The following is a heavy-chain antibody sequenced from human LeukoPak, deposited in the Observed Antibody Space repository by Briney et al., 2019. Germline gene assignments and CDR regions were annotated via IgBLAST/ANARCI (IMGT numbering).Heavy chain of an antibody. J-gene: IGHJ3*02. Sequence: GGSLRLSCAAAASGFTFTTHWMHWVRQAPGKGVVWVSRIKNDGTTRSYADSVKGRFTISRDNTKNMLYLEMNNLRGEDTAVYYCARESARYCSAGSCYSDAFDIWGQGTMVIVSP. CDR1: GFTFTTHW. CDR2: IKNDGTTR. V-gene: IGHV3-74*01. D-gene: IGHD2-15*01. CDR3: ARESARYCSAGSCYSDAFDI.